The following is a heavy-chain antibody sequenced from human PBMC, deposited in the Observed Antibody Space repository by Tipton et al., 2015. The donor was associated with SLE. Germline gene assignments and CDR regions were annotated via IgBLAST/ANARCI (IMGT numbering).Heavy chain of an antibody. J-gene: IGHJ3*02. Sequence: TLSLTCAAYGGSFSGYYWSWIRQPPGKGLEWIGEINHSGSTNYNPSLKGRVTISVDTSKNQFSLKLSSVTAADTGVIYCARAPYRNAWYGAFDIWGQGTAVTVSS. CDR2: INHSGST. D-gene: IGHD6-19*01. CDR3: ARAPYRNAWYGAFDI. CDR1: GGSFSGYY. V-gene: IGHV4-34*01.